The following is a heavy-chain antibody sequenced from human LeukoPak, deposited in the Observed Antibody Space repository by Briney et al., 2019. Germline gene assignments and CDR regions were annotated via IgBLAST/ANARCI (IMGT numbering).Heavy chain of an antibody. D-gene: IGHD6-13*01. J-gene: IGHJ4*02. CDR1: GFTFDDYG. CDR2: ISSSGSTI. Sequence: PGGSLRLSCAASGFTFDDYGMSWVRQAPGKGLEWVSYISSSGSTIYYADSVKGRFTISRDNAKNSLYLQMNSLRAEDTAVYYCARDQGRRSWPSYYFDYWGQGTLVTVSS. V-gene: IGHV3-11*04. CDR3: ARDQGRRSWPSYYFDY.